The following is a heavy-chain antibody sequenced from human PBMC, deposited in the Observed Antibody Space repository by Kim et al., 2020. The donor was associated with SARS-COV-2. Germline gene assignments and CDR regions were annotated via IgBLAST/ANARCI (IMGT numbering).Heavy chain of an antibody. J-gene: IGHJ5*02. Sequence: SETLSLTCTVSGGSISSSSYYWGWIRQPPGKGLEWIGSIYYSGSTYYNPSLKSRVTISVDTSKNQFSLKLSSVTAADTAVYYCARQGSGRWAPFDPWGQGTLVTVSS. CDR2: IYYSGST. V-gene: IGHV4-39*01. CDR1: GGSISSSSYY. D-gene: IGHD3-10*01. CDR3: ARQGSGRWAPFDP.